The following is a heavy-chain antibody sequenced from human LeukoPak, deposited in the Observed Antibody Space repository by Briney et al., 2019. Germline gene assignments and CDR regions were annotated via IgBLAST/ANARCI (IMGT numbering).Heavy chain of an antibody. CDR3: AKDWVINGCCFFDS. CDR1: GFTFSNYA. D-gene: IGHD2-15*01. J-gene: IGHJ4*01. Sequence: GGSLRLSCAASGFTFSNYAMSWVRHVPGKGLEWVSGISYRGSSTYYTDSVKGRFTISRDNFQNTLHLQMNSLRAEDTAIYYCAKDWVINGCCFFDSWGQGTLVTVSS. CDR2: ISYRGSST. V-gene: IGHV3-23*01.